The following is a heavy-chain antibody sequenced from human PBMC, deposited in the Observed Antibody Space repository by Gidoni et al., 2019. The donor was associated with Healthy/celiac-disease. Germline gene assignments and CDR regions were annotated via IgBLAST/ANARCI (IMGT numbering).Heavy chain of an antibody. CDR3: ARGLSVAVTDYYYGMDV. V-gene: IGHV1-69*01. CDR2: IIPIFGTA. Sequence: GIIPIFGTANYAQKFQGRVTITADESTSTAYMELSSLRSEDTAVYYCARGLSVAVTDYYYGMDVWGQGTTVTVSS. J-gene: IGHJ6*02. D-gene: IGHD4-4*01.